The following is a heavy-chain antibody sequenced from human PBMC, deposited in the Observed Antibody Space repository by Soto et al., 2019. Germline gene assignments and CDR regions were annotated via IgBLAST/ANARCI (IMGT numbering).Heavy chain of an antibody. CDR1: GFTFSSYA. D-gene: IGHD2-15*01. CDR3: AKGYCSGGSCYVIDY. J-gene: IGHJ4*02. CDR2: ISGSGGST. V-gene: IGHV3-23*01. Sequence: GESLKISCAASGFTFSSYAMSWVRQAPGKGLEWVSAISGSGGSTYYADSVKGRFTISRDNSKNTLYLQMNSLRAEDTAVYYCAKGYCSGGSCYVIDYWGQGTLVTVSS.